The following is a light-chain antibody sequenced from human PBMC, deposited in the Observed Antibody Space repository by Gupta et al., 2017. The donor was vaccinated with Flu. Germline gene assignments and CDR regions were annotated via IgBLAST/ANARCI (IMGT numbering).Light chain of an antibody. V-gene: IGLV2-8*01. J-gene: IGLJ1*01. CDR1: SRDVGFYHY. CDR3: SSYAGNNQGV. CDR2: EVD. Sequence: QSALTQPPSASGSPGQSVTISCTGTSRDVGFYHYVSWYQQRPGKAPKLIIYEVDRRPSGVPDRFSGAWSGNTASLTVSGLQTDDEGDYFCSSYAGNNQGVFGTGTAVTVL.